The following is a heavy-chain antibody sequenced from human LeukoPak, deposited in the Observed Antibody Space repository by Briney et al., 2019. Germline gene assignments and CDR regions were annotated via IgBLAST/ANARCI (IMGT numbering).Heavy chain of an antibody. CDR3: ARVPGATYYYDSSGYYYGDY. V-gene: IGHV1-2*02. CDR1: GYTFTGYY. CDR2: INPNSGGT. J-gene: IGHJ4*02. D-gene: IGHD3-22*01. Sequence: ASVKVSCKASGYTFTGYYMYWVRQAPGQGLEWMEWINPNSGGTNYAQKFQGRVTMTRDTSISTAYMELSRLRSDDTAVYYCARVPGATYYYDSSGYYYGDYWGQGTLVTVSS.